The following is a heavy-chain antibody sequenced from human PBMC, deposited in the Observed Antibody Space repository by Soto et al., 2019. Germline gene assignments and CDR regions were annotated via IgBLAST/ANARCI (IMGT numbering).Heavy chain of an antibody. V-gene: IGHV4-31*03. CDR3: ARSRAGFPNAFDI. D-gene: IGHD3-10*01. Sequence: SETLSLTCTVSGGSISSGGYYWSWIRQHPGKGLEWIGYIYYSGSTYYNPSLKSRVTISVDTSKNQFSLKLSSVTAADTAVYYCARSRAGFPNAFDIWGQGTMVTVSS. CDR1: GGSISSGGYY. CDR2: IYYSGST. J-gene: IGHJ3*02.